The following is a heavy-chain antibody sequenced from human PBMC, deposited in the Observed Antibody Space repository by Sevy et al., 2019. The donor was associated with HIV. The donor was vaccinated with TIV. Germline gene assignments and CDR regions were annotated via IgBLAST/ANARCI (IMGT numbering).Heavy chain of an antibody. V-gene: IGHV3-21*01. Sequence: GGSLRLSCAASGFTFSSYSMNWVRQAPGKGLEWVSSISSSSSYIYCADSVKGRFTISRDNAKNSLYLQMNSLRAEDTAVYYCARVEWELLQGSAFDIWGQGTMVTVSS. CDR3: ARVEWELLQGSAFDI. CDR2: ISSSSSYI. CDR1: GFTFSSYS. J-gene: IGHJ3*02. D-gene: IGHD1-26*01.